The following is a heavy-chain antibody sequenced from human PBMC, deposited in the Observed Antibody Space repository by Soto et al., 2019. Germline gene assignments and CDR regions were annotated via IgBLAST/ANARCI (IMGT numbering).Heavy chain of an antibody. D-gene: IGHD3-10*01. Sequence: GGSLRLSCAASGFTFSRFELHWVRQAPGKGLEWISYISSSGSAAYYASSVEGRFTISRDNANNSVYLQMDSLRAEDTALYYCTRAAWFPYLSFYWGQGALVTVSS. CDR3: TRAAWFPYLSFY. J-gene: IGHJ4*02. V-gene: IGHV3-48*03. CDR1: GFTFSRFE. CDR2: ISSSGSAA.